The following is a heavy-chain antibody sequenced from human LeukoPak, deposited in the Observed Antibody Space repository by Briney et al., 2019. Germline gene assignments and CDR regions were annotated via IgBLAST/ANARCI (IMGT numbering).Heavy chain of an antibody. J-gene: IGHJ4*02. V-gene: IGHV4-30-2*01. CDR3: ARGADILTGYPLFDY. CDR1: GGSMSSGGYP. CDR2: IYHSGST. Sequence: SQTLSLTCAVSGGSMSSGGYPWSWIRQPPGKGLEWIGYIYHSGSTYYNPSLKSRVTISVDRSKNQFSLKLSSVTAADTAVYYCARGADILTGYPLFDYWGQGTLVTVSS. D-gene: IGHD3-9*01.